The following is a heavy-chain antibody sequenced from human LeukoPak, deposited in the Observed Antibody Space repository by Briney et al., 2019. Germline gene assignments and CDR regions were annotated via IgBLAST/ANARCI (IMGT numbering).Heavy chain of an antibody. CDR1: GYTFTSYG. CDR2: MSAYNNNT. J-gene: IGHJ4*02. D-gene: IGHD5-24*01. Sequence: ASAKVSCKASGYTFTSYGISWVRQAPGQGLEWMGWMSAYNNNTNYAQKLQGRVTMTTDTSTSTAYMELRSLRSDDTAVYYCARDRDGYNGYTDWGQGTLVTVSS. CDR3: ARDRDGYNGYTD. V-gene: IGHV1-18*01.